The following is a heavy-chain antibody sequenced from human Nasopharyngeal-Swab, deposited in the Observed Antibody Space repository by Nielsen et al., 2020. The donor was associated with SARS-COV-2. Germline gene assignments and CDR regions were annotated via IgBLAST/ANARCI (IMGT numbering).Heavy chain of an antibody. D-gene: IGHD1/OR15-1a*01. CDR3: ARGKGTSYYYYYGMDV. V-gene: IGHV1-69*13. Sequence: SVKVSCKASGDAFSRFGISWVRQAPGQGLEWMGGIIPAFGTPTYAQDSAQDLQGRVTISADESTSTTYMELSSLRSEDTAVYYCARGKGTSYYYYYGMDVWGQGTTVTVSS. CDR1: GDAFSRFG. J-gene: IGHJ6*02. CDR2: IIPAFGTP.